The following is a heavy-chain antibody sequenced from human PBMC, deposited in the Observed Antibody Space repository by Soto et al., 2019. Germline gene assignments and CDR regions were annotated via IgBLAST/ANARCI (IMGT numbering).Heavy chain of an antibody. D-gene: IGHD4-17*01. Sequence: EVQLVESGGGLVQPGGSLRLSCAASGFTFGRDWMSWVRQTPGKGLEWVANIRQDGGEIYYVDSVKGRFTISRDNTKNSLYLQMHSLRAEDTAVYYCVRGADYGAHFQYWGQGNLVTVSS. CDR3: VRGADYGAHFQY. CDR1: GFTFGRDW. J-gene: IGHJ1*01. V-gene: IGHV3-7*01. CDR2: IRQDGGEI.